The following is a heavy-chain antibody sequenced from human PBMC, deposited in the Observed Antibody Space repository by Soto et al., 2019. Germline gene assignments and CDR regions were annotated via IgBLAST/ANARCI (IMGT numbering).Heavy chain of an antibody. CDR1: GASFSGYY. J-gene: IGHJ4*02. Sequence: QVQLQQWGAGLLKPSETLSLSCAVYGASFSGYYWNWIRQPPGKGLEWIGEINQSGSTNYSPSLKTRVTVSVDMSKKQISLRLNSVTAADTAVYYCARRFSGTGRYFDYWGQGTLVTVSS. CDR2: INQSGST. V-gene: IGHV4-34*02. D-gene: IGHD1-1*01. CDR3: ARRFSGTGRYFDY.